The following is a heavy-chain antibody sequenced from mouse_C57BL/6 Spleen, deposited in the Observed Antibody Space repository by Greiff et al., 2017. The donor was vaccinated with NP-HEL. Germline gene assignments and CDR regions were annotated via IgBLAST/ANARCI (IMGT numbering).Heavy chain of an antibody. J-gene: IGHJ3*01. Sequence: QVQLQQSGAELARPGASVKLSCKASGYTLTSYGISWVKQRTGQGLEWIGEIYPRSGNTYYNEKFKGKATLTADKSSSTAYMELRSLTSEDSAVYFCARGSNYEGFAYWGQGTLVTVSA. D-gene: IGHD2-5*01. CDR3: ARGSNYEGFAY. V-gene: IGHV1-81*01. CDR2: IYPRSGNT. CDR1: GYTLTSYG.